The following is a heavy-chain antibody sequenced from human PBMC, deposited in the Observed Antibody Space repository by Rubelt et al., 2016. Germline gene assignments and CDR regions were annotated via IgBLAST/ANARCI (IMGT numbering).Heavy chain of an antibody. CDR2: INPSGGST. J-gene: IGHJ5*02. CDR3: ARSPRYDVEDNWFDP. Sequence: QVQLVQSGAEVKKPGASVKVSCKASGYTFTSYYMHWVRQAPGQGLEWMGIINPSGGSTGYGQKFQGRVTMARDTSTSTFYMELSSLRSEDTAVYYCARSPRYDVEDNWFDPWGQGTLVTVSS. D-gene: IGHD3-3*01. V-gene: IGHV1-46*01. CDR1: GYTFTSYY.